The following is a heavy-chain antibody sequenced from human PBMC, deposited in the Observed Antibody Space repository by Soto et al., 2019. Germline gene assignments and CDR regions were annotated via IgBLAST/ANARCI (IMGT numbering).Heavy chain of an antibody. Sequence: PGGSLRLSCAASGFTFSSYGMHWVRQAPGKGLEWVAVISYDGSNKYYADSVKGRFTISRDNSKNTLYLQMNSLRAEDTAVYYCAKDFHYSSSWYYFDYWGQGTLVTVSS. V-gene: IGHV3-30*18. D-gene: IGHD6-13*01. CDR1: GFTFSSYG. CDR3: AKDFHYSSSWYYFDY. J-gene: IGHJ4*02. CDR2: ISYDGSNK.